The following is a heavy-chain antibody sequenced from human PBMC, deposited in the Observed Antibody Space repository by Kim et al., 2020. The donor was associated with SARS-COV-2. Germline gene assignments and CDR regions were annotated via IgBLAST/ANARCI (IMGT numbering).Heavy chain of an antibody. CDR3: TTAIINSGSYYLREEFDY. J-gene: IGHJ4*02. Sequence: GGSLRLSCAASGFTFSNAWMSWVRQAPGKGLEWVGRIKSKTDGGTTDYAAPVKGRFTISRDDSKNTLYLQMNSLKTEDTAVYYCTTAIINSGSYYLREEFDYWGQGTLVTVSS. V-gene: IGHV3-15*01. D-gene: IGHD1-26*01. CDR2: IKSKTDGGTT. CDR1: GFTFSNAW.